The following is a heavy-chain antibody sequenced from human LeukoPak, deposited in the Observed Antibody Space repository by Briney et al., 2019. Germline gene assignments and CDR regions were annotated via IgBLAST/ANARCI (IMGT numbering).Heavy chain of an antibody. CDR1: GGSFSGYY. D-gene: IGHD5-24*01. Sequence: SETLSLTCAVYGGSFSGYYWSWIRQPPGKGLEWIGEINHSGSTNYNPSLKSRVTISVDTSKNQFSLKLNSVTAADTAVYYCARGRDGYNFLNRGEYYYFDYWGQGTLVTVSS. CDR3: ARGRDGYNFLNRGEYYYFDY. J-gene: IGHJ4*02. V-gene: IGHV4-34*01. CDR2: INHSGST.